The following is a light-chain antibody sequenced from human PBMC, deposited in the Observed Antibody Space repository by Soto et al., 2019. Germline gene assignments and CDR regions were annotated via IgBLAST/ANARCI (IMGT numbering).Light chain of an antibody. V-gene: IGLV2-23*01. CDR1: SSDVGSYNL. Sequence: SELNRVAYVCVSLWVAVALLRNGTSSDVGSYNLVSWYQQHPGKAPKLMIYEGSKRPSGVSNRFSGSKSGNTASLTISGLQAEDEADYYCCSYAGSSTPYVFGTGTKVTVL. CDR3: CSYAGSSTPYV. J-gene: IGLJ1*01. CDR2: EGS.